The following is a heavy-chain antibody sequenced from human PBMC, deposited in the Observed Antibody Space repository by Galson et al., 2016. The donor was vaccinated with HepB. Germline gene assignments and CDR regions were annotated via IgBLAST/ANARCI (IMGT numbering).Heavy chain of an antibody. D-gene: IGHD2-21*01. J-gene: IGHJ5*02. V-gene: IGHV1-24*01. CDR2: FDPEDGEI. CDR1: GDTLTELS. CDR3: AHHYCEPNRCFMNWFDP. Sequence: SVKVSCKVSGDTLTELSMHWVRQAPGKGLEWMGGFDPEDGEIIYAQKFKGRVTMTEDPSTDTAYMELSSLRSEDTAVYFCAHHYCEPNRCFMNWFDPWGQGTLVTVSS.